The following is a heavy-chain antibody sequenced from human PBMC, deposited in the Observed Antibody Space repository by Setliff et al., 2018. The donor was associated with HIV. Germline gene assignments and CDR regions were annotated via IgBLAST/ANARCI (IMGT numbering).Heavy chain of an antibody. V-gene: IGHV4-38-2*01. J-gene: IGHJ4*02. D-gene: IGHD6-6*01. CDR1: SYSINSGYY. Sequence: ETLSLTCAVSSYSINSGYYWGWVRQPPGKGLEWIGSIYHSGSTYYNPSLRSRVTISVDTSKNQFSLKLNSVTAADTAVYYCARGEAARPTPFDYWGQGTLVTVSS. CDR2: IYHSGST. CDR3: ARGEAARPTPFDY.